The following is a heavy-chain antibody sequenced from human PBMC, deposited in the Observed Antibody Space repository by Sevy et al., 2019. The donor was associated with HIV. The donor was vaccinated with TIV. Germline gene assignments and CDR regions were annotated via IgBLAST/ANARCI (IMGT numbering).Heavy chain of an antibody. J-gene: IGHJ3*02. D-gene: IGHD3-10*01. Sequence: SETLSLTCTVSGGSISSYYWSWIRQPPGKGLEWIGYIYYSGSTNYNPSLKSRVTISVDTSKNQFSLKLSSVTAVDTAVYYCAREGVQGVIITEGAFDIWGQGTMVTVSS. CDR2: IYYSGST. V-gene: IGHV4-59*01. CDR1: GGSISSYY. CDR3: AREGVQGVIITEGAFDI.